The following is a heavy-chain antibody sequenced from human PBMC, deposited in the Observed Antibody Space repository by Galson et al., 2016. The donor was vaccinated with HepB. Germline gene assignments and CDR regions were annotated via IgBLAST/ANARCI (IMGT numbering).Heavy chain of an antibody. V-gene: IGHV3-7*01. D-gene: IGHD3-10*01. Sequence: SLRLSCAASGFSFSTYWVAWVCQAPGKGLEWVANIKEDGSETFYADSVKGRFSISRDNAKNSVYLQMNSLRAEDTAVYYCLGFGYWGQGTLVTVSS. CDR2: IKEDGSET. CDR1: GFSFSTYW. J-gene: IGHJ4*02. CDR3: LGFGY.